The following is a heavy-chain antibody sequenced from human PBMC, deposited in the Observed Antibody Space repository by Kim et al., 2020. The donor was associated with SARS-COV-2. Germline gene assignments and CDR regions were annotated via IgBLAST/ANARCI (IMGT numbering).Heavy chain of an antibody. J-gene: IGHJ4*02. CDR1: GGSISSSSYY. CDR2: IYYSGST. D-gene: IGHD6-19*01. CDR3: ATPDPTTTDLYSSGWYEGRFDY. Sequence: SETLSLTCTVSGGSISSSSYYWGWIRQPPGKGLEWIGSIYYSGSTYYNPSLKSRVTISVDTSKNQFSLKLSSVTAADTAVYYCATPDPTTTDLYSSGWYEGRFDYWGQGTLVTVSS. V-gene: IGHV4-39*01.